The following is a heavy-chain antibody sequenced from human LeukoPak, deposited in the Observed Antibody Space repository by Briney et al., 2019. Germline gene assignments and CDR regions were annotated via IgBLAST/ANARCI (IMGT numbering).Heavy chain of an antibody. V-gene: IGHV7-4-1*02. Sequence: ASVRVSCKASGYTFISSGISWVRQAPGQGLEWMGWINSNTGNPTYAQGLTGRFVFFWDTSVSTAYLQISSLKAEDTAVYYCARVRYTSGLYYFESWGQGTLVIVSS. D-gene: IGHD6-19*01. CDR2: INSNTGNP. J-gene: IGHJ4*02. CDR3: ARVRYTSGLYYFES. CDR1: GYTFISSG.